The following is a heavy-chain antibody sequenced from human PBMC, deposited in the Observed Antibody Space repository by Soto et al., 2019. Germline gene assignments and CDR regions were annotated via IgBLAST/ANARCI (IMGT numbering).Heavy chain of an antibody. D-gene: IGHD6-13*01. V-gene: IGHV1-2*04. CDR3: ARYGAAAGTGLASYYYYYGMDV. CDR1: GYTFTGYY. CDR2: INPNSGGT. Sequence: GASVKVSCKASGYTFTGYYMHWVRQAPGQGLEWMGWINPNSGGTNYAQKFQGWVTMTRDTSISTAYMELSRLRSDDTAVYYCARYGAAAGTGLASYYYYYGMDVWGQGTTVTV. J-gene: IGHJ6*02.